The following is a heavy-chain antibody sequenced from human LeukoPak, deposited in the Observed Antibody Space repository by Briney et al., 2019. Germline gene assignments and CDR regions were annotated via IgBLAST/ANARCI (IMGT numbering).Heavy chain of an antibody. V-gene: IGHV4-4*07. CDR1: GGSISSYY. D-gene: IGHD1-26*01. J-gene: IGHJ4*02. CDR3: ARSSEGGSYYDY. CDR2: IYTSGST. Sequence: SETLSLTCPVTGGSISSYYWSWLRQPAGKGLEWIGRIYTSGSTNYNLSLTSRGPMSLDTSKNQFSLKLSSVTAADTAVYYCARSSEGGSYYDYWGQGTLVTVSS.